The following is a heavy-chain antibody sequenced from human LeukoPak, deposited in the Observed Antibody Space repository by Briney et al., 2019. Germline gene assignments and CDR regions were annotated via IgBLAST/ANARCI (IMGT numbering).Heavy chain of an antibody. J-gene: IGHJ4*02. Sequence: GGSLRLSCTASGFTFSSYRMQWVRQAPGKGLVWVSRINGDGSSTTYADSFKGRFTLSRDNAKNTLYLQMNSLRAEDTAVYYCTRGGYDFWSGYQSDYWGQGTLVTVSS. CDR2: INGDGSST. D-gene: IGHD3-3*01. CDR3: TRGGYDFWSGYQSDY. V-gene: IGHV3-74*01. CDR1: GFTFSSYR.